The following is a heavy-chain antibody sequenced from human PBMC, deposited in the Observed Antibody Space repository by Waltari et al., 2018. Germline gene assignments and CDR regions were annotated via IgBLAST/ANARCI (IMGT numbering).Heavy chain of an antibody. Sequence: QLQLQESGPGLVKPSETLSLTCTVSGGSISSSSYYWGWIRQPPGKGLEWIGSIYYSGSNDYNPSLKSRVTISVDTSKNQFSLKRSSVTAADTAVYYCARDYYDSSGYPQGAAFDIWGQGTMVTVSS. CDR1: GGSISSSSYY. V-gene: IGHV4-39*02. CDR2: IYYSGSN. D-gene: IGHD3-22*01. CDR3: ARDYYDSSGYPQGAAFDI. J-gene: IGHJ3*02.